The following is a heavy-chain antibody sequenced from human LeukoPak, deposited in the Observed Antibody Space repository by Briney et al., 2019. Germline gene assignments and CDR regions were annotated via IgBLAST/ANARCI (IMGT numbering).Heavy chain of an antibody. CDR1: GFTFTTYA. D-gene: IGHD1-1*01. V-gene: IGHV3-30*01. CDR2: ISYDGSKK. CDR3: ARVSTARYNWNEVDYFDY. J-gene: IGHJ4*02. Sequence: PGGSLRLSCAASGFTFTTYAMHWVRQAPGKGLEWVAIISYDGSKKYYADSVKGRFAISRDNSKNTLYLQMNSLRAEDTAVYYCARVSTARYNWNEVDYFDYWGQGTLVTVSS.